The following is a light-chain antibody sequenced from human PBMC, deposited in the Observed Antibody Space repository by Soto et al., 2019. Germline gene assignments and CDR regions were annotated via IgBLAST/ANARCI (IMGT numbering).Light chain of an antibody. V-gene: IGKV3-15*01. CDR2: VAS. CDR1: QSASNN. J-gene: IGKJ1*01. CDR3: QQYNKWPLT. Sequence: EIVMTQSPATLSVSPGERATLSCRASQSASNNLAWYQQKPGQAPRLLIYVASTRATGIPARFSGSGSRTEFTLTISSLQSEDFAVYYCQQYNKWPLTFGQGTKVEI.